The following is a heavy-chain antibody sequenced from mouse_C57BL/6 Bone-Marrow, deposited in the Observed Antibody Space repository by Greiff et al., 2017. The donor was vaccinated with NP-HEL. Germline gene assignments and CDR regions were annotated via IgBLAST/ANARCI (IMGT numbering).Heavy chain of an antibody. CDR3: ARYYGYDEFAY. CDR1: GYTFTSYW. V-gene: IGHV1-59*01. Sequence: QVQLQQPGAELVRPGTSVKLSCKASGYTFTSYWMHWVKQRPGQGLEWIGVIDPSDSYTNYNQKFKGKATLTVDTSSSTAYMQLSSLTSEDSAVYDCARYYGYDEFAYGCQGNVVTVSA. J-gene: IGHJ3*01. D-gene: IGHD2-2*01. CDR2: IDPSDSYT.